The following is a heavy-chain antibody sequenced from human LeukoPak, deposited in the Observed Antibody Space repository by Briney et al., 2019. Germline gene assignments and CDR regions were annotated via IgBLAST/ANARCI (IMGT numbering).Heavy chain of an antibody. CDR3: ASRRFGDLLFDY. J-gene: IGHJ4*02. Sequence: ASVKVSCRPSGGSFNTYAINWVRQAPGQGLEWMGAIILMFGTSHNAQNFQGRVTITADESTNTVYMELSSLRSEDTAMYYCASRRFGDLLFDYWGQGTLVTVSS. CDR1: GGSFNTYA. V-gene: IGHV1-69*13. CDR2: IILMFGTS. D-gene: IGHD3-10*01.